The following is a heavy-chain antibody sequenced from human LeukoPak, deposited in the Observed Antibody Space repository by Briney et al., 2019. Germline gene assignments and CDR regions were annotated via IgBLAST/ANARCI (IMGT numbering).Heavy chain of an antibody. J-gene: IGHJ4*02. Sequence: GGSLRLSCAASGFIFRNYGMHWVRQAPGKGLGLEWVAFIRYDGSNKYYADSVKGRFTISRGNSKNTVYLQMNNLRAEDTAVYYCAKDFEWLAVRYYFDYWGQGTLVTVSS. CDR1: GFIFRNYG. CDR2: IRYDGSNK. D-gene: IGHD3-3*01. V-gene: IGHV3-30*02. CDR3: AKDFEWLAVRYYFDY.